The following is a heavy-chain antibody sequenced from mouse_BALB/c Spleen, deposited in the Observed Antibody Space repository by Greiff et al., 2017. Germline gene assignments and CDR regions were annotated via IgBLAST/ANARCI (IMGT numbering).Heavy chain of an antibody. Sequence: EVQLQESGPGLVKPSQSLSLTCSVTGYSITSGYYWNWIRQFPGNKLEWMGYISYDGSNNYNPSLKNRISITRDTSKNQFFLKLNSVTTEDTATYYCARWLLRGYWYFDVWGAGTTVTVSS. V-gene: IGHV3-6*02. CDR3: ARWLLRGYWYFDV. J-gene: IGHJ1*01. CDR1: GYSITSGYY. D-gene: IGHD2-3*01. CDR2: ISYDGSN.